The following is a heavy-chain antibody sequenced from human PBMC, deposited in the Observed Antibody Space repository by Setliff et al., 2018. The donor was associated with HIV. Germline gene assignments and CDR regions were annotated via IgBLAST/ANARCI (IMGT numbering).Heavy chain of an antibody. CDR2: VYTSGST. D-gene: IGHD2-21*01. Sequence: TLSLTCTVSGGSISSGSYYWSWIRQPAGKGLEWIGHVYTSGSTNYNPSLKSRVTILVDTSKNQFSLYLSSVTAADTAVYYCARQVTVVGYFETAAGSFNYWGPGTLVTVSS. V-gene: IGHV4-61*09. CDR1: GGSISSGSYY. J-gene: IGHJ4*02. CDR3: ARQVTVVGYFETAAGSFNY.